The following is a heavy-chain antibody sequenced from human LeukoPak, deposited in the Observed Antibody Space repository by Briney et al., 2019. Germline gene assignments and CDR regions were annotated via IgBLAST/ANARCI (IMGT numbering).Heavy chain of an antibody. D-gene: IGHD3-22*01. J-gene: IGHJ4*02. CDR1: GGSISSYY. CDR3: ARDYCSPGSGYYFFDY. V-gene: IGHV4-59*01. CDR2: IYYSGST. Sequence: PSETLSLTCTVSGGSISSYYWSWIRQPPGKGLEWIGYIYYSGSTNYNPSLKSRVTISVDTSKNQFSLKLSSVTAADTAVYYCARDYCSPGSGYYFFDYWGQGTLVTVSS.